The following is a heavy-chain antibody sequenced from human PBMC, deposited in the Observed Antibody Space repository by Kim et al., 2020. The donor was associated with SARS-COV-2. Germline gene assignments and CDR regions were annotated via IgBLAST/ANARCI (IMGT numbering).Heavy chain of an antibody. CDR2: ISAYNGNT. D-gene: IGHD6-13*01. Sequence: ASVKVSCKASGYTFTSYGISWVRQAPGQGLEWMGWISAYNGNTNYAQKLQGRVTMTTDTSTSTAYMELRSLRSDDTAVYYCARESPVAAAGYDDYWGQGTLVTVSS. CDR3: ARESPVAAAGYDDY. CDR1: GYTFTSYG. V-gene: IGHV1-18*01. J-gene: IGHJ4*02.